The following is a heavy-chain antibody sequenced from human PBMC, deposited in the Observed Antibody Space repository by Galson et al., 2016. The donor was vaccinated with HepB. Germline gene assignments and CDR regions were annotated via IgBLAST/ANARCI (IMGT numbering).Heavy chain of an antibody. CDR3: TRSEPYGFYYYYGLDV. V-gene: IGHV3-49*03. D-gene: IGHD1-14*01. J-gene: IGHJ6*02. Sequence: SLRLSCAASGFTFGDFAMSWFRQAPGKGLEWVGFIRYKAYGGTAEYAASVKGRFTISRDDSKSIAYLQMNSLKTEDTAVYYCTRSEPYGFYYYYGLDVWGQGTTVTVSS. CDR1: GFTFGDFA. CDR2: IRYKAYGGTA.